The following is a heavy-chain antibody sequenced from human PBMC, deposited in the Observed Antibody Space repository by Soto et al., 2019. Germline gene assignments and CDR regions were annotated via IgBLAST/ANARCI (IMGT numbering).Heavy chain of an antibody. J-gene: IGHJ3*02. CDR3: ARVASSGWYRGDAFDI. V-gene: IGHV1-18*04. CDR2: ISAYNGNT. D-gene: IGHD6-19*01. CDR1: GYTFTSYG. Sequence: ASVKVSCKASGYTFTSYGISWVRQAPGQGLEWMGWISAYNGNTNYAQKFQGRVTMTTDTSTSTAYMELRSLRSDDTAVYYCARVASSGWYRGDAFDIWGQGTMVTVSS.